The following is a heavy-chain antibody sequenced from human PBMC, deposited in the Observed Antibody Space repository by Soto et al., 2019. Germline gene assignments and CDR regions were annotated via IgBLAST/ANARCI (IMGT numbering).Heavy chain of an antibody. CDR2: TYYRTKWYN. CDR3: GRAIVATTPAYYYCYYGMDV. D-gene: IGHD5-12*01. V-gene: IGHV6-1*01. CDR1: GDSVSSNSAA. Sequence: SQTLSLTCAISGDSVSSNSAAWNWIRQSPSRGLEWLGRTYYRTKWYNDYAVSVKSRITINPDTSKNQFSLQLNSVTPEDTAVYYCGRAIVATTPAYYYCYYGMDVWGQGTTVTVSS. J-gene: IGHJ6*02.